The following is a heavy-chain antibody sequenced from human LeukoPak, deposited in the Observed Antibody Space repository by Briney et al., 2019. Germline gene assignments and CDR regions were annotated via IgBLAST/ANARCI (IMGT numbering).Heavy chain of an antibody. J-gene: IGHJ4*02. CDR2: IHLGGTI. CDR3: AMYSSAWYAVY. V-gene: IGHV3-66*01. D-gene: IGHD6-19*01. Sequence: GGSLRLSCAASGFTVSSKYMGWVRQAPGKGLEWVSVIHLGGTIYYADSVKGTFTISRDNSKNTLYLEMNTLRVEDTAVYYCAMYSSAWYAVYWGQGTLVTVSS. CDR1: GFTVSSKY.